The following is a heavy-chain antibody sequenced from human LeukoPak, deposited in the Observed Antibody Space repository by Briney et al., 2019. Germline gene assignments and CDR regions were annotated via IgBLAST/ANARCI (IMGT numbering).Heavy chain of an antibody. CDR2: ISYTGTYI. D-gene: IGHD1-26*01. V-gene: IGHV3-21*04. J-gene: IGHJ4*02. Sequence: GGSLRLSCAASAFSLNAYNMNWVRQAPGKGLEWVSSISYTGTYIYYADSVKGRFTISRDNAQNSLYLQMNSLRAEDTAIYYCVRDRGTYRPIDYWGQGTLVTVS. CDR1: AFSLNAYN. CDR3: VRDRGTYRPIDY.